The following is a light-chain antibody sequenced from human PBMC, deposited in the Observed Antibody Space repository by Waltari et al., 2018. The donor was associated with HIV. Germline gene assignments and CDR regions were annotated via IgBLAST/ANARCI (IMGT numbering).Light chain of an antibody. J-gene: IGKJ1*01. V-gene: IGKV3-15*01. Sequence: EIVLTQSPATLSLSPGATALLSCRASQSVSELLAWYEQKRGQGPRLRIHAASIRATGVPARFRGRGSGTEVTHTIRCLQCDDFAAYCGEKYQSYPWKFGQGTKVEIK. CDR2: AAS. CDR1: QSVSEL. CDR3: EKYQSYPWK.